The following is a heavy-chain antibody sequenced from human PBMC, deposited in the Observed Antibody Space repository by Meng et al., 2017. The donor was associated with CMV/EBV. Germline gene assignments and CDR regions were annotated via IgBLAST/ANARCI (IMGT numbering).Heavy chain of an antibody. CDR3: ARHPVGLRFLEWLLYPDY. V-gene: IGHV4-39*01. J-gene: IGHJ4*02. CDR2: IYYSGST. CDR1: GGSISGSSYY. D-gene: IGHD3-3*01. Sequence: GSLRLSCTVSGGSISGSSYYWGWIRQPPGKGLEWIGSIYYSGSTYYNPSLKSRVTISVDTSKNQFSLKLSSVTAADTAVYYCARHPVGLRFLEWLLYPDYWGQGTLVTVSS.